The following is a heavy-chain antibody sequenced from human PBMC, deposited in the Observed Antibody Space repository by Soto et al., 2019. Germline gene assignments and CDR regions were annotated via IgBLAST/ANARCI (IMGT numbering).Heavy chain of an antibody. CDR1: GGSISSGGYY. V-gene: IGHV4-31*03. Sequence: QVQLQESGPGLVKPSQTLSLTCTVSGGSISSGGYYWSWIRQHPGKGLEWIGYIYYSGSTYYNPSLKSRVTISVDTSKNQFSLKLSSVTAADTAVYYCARDRPEKDCSGGSCYLNYYYGMDVWGQGTTVTVSS. CDR2: IYYSGST. J-gene: IGHJ6*02. CDR3: ARDRPEKDCSGGSCYLNYYYGMDV. D-gene: IGHD2-15*01.